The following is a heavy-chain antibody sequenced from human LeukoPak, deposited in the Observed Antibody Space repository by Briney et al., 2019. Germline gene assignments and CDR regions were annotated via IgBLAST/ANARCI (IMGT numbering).Heavy chain of an antibody. D-gene: IGHD2-21*02. CDR2: ISGSGTTI. CDR3: ARDDFRGA. J-gene: IGHJ6*02. Sequence: GGSLRLSCAVSGFSFNDFYMSWIRQAPGKGLEWVSYISGSGTTIYYAASVKGRFTVSRDNANNSLFLQMNSLRAEDTAVYYCARDDFRGAWGQGTTVTVSS. V-gene: IGHV3-11*04. CDR1: GFSFNDFY.